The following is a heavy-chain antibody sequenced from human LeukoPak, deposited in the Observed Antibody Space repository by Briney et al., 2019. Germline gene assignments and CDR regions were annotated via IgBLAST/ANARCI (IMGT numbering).Heavy chain of an antibody. D-gene: IGHD3-10*01. V-gene: IGHV4-34*01. CDR3: ARPNMVRGVRALDY. CDR1: GGSFSGYY. J-gene: IGHJ4*02. CDR2: INHSGST. Sequence: SETLSLTCAVYGGSFSGYYWSWIRQPPGKGLEWIGEINHSGSTNYNPSLKSRVTISVDTSKNQFSLKLSSVTAADTAVYYCARPNMVRGVRALDYWGQGTLVTVSS.